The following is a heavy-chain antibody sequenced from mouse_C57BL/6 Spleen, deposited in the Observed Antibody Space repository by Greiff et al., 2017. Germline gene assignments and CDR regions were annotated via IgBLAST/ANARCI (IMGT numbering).Heavy chain of an antibody. CDR3: ARSDLLCHPFAY. V-gene: IGHV1-53*01. D-gene: IGHD2-1*01. CDR1: GYTFTSYW. CDR2: INPSNGGT. J-gene: IGHJ3*01. Sequence: QVQLQQSGTELVKPGASVKLSCKASGYTFTSYWMHWVKQRPGQGLEWIGNINPSNGGTNYNEKFKSKATLTVDKSSSTAYMQLSSLTSEDSAVYYCARSDLLCHPFAYWGQGTLVTVSA.